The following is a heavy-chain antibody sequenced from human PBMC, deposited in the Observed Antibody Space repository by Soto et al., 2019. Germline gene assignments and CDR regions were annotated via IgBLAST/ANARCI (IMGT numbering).Heavy chain of an antibody. D-gene: IGHD3-10*01. CDR2: IYYSGST. Sequence: QVQLQESGPGLVKPSETLSLTCTVSGGSISSYYWSWIRQPPGKGLEWIGSIYYSGSTNYNPSLKSRVTISVDTSKNQSSLKVSSVTSADTAVYYCARVWGGAFDIWGQGTMVTVSS. CDR1: GGSISSYY. CDR3: ARVWGGAFDI. J-gene: IGHJ3*02. V-gene: IGHV4-59*01.